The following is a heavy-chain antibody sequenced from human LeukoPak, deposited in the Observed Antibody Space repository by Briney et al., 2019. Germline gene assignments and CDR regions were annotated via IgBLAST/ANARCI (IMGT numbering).Heavy chain of an antibody. CDR1: GYTFTGYY. Sequence: ASVKVSCKASGYTFTGYYMHWVRQAPGQGLEWMGWINPNSGGTNYAQKFQGRVTMTRDTSISTAYMELSRLRSDDTAVYYCAREQVVAAASFDYWGQGTLVTVSS. D-gene: IGHD2-15*01. V-gene: IGHV1-2*02. CDR3: AREQVVAAASFDY. J-gene: IGHJ4*02. CDR2: INPNSGGT.